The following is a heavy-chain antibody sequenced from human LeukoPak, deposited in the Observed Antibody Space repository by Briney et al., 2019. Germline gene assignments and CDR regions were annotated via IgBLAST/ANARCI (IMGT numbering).Heavy chain of an antibody. CDR3: TTYHDYGDNRVDY. CDR2: IHHGGTS. V-gene: IGHV4-30-2*01. CDR1: SGFISSGGYS. J-gene: IGHJ4*02. D-gene: IGHD4-17*01. Sequence: SETLSLTCAVSSGFISSGGYSWSWIRQPPGKGLEWVGYIHHGGTSCSSPSLKSRVTISVDRSDNQFSLSLSSMTAADTALYYCTTYHDYGDNRVDYWGQGILVTVSS.